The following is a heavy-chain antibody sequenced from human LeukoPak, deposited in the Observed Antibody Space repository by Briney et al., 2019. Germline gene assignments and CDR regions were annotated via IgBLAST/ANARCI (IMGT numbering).Heavy chain of an antibody. D-gene: IGHD3-10*01. CDR3: AKVREIMFRGPQDY. CDR1: GFTFSNYG. Sequence: PGGSLRLSCAASGFTFSNYGMHWVRQAPGKGLEWVAVMSYDGNNKYHADSVKGRFTISRDNSQNTLYLQMDILRAEDTGVYYCAKVREIMFRGPQDYWGQGTLVTVSS. CDR2: MSYDGNNK. J-gene: IGHJ4*02. V-gene: IGHV3-30*18.